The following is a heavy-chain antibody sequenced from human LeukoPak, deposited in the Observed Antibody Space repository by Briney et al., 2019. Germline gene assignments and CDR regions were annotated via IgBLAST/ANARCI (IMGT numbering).Heavy chain of an antibody. CDR1: GYTFTGYY. CDR3: ATQATSGWHFS. CDR2: INPNSGGT. J-gene: IGHJ5*02. Sequence: APVTVSCKASGYTFTGYYMHWVRQAPGQGAEWMGWINPNSGGTNYAQKFQGRVTMTRDTSLSTVYMELSRLRSDDTAVYYCATQATSGWHFSWGQGTLVTVSS. V-gene: IGHV1-2*02. D-gene: IGHD6-19*01.